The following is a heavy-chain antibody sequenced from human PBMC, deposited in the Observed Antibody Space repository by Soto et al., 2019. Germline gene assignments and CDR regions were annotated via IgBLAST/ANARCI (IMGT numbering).Heavy chain of an antibody. CDR1: GYTFTNYD. Sequence: QVQLVQSGAEVKKPGASVKVSCMAFGYTFTNYDINWVRQATGQGLEWMGWLNPNSANTGYAQKFQGRVTMTRNTSISTAYMELSSLRSEDTAVYYCARGLYAFDVWGHGTMVTVSS. CDR2: LNPNSANT. J-gene: IGHJ3*01. CDR3: ARGLYAFDV. V-gene: IGHV1-8*01.